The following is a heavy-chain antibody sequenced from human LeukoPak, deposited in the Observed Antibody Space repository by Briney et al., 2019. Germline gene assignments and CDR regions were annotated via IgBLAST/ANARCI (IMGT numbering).Heavy chain of an antibody. J-gene: IGHJ4*02. D-gene: IGHD3-10*01. V-gene: IGHV4-30-2*01. CDR2: IYHSGST. CDR3: ARVAKGPYGSGSYWDY. CDR1: GGSISSGGYY. Sequence: SETLSLTCTVSGGSISSGGYYWSWIRQPPGKGLEWIGYIYHSGSTYYNPSLKSRVTISVDRSKNQFSLKLSSVTAADTAVYYCARVAKGPYGSGSYWDYWGQGTLVTVSS.